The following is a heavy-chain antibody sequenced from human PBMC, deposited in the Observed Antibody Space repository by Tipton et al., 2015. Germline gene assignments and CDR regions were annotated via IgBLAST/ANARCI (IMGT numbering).Heavy chain of an antibody. CDR2: IYTNGAT. Sequence: TLSLTCTVSGGSIRSYYWNWIRQTAGKGLEWMGRIYTNGATNYNPSRKSRVTMSVDLAKNHVSLNLTSVTAADTAVYYCARDWRRMYYEQGDVWGQGTTVTVSS. CDR3: ARDWRRMYYEQGDV. J-gene: IGHJ6*02. V-gene: IGHV4-4*07. CDR1: GGSIRSYY. D-gene: IGHD3-3*01.